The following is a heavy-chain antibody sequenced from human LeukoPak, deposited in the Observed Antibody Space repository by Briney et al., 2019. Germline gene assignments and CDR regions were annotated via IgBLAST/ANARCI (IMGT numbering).Heavy chain of an antibody. D-gene: IGHD3-22*01. V-gene: IGHV3-48*03. Sequence: GGSLRLSCAASGFTFSSYEMNWVRQAPGKGLEWVSYISNSGSTRYYADSVKGRFTISRDNARDTLYLQMNSLRAEDTAVYYCAKDGDDSIDYWGQGTLVTVSS. CDR1: GFTFSSYE. J-gene: IGHJ4*02. CDR2: ISNSGSTR. CDR3: AKDGDDSIDY.